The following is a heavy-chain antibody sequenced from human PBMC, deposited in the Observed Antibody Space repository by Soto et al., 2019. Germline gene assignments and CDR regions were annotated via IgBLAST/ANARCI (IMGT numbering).Heavy chain of an antibody. CDR1: GYSFTSYW. J-gene: IGHJ6*02. CDR2: IDPSDSYT. CDR3: ARLVIAAAGPSNGMDV. V-gene: IGHV5-10-1*01. Sequence: LKISCKGSGYSFTSYWISWVRQMPGKGLEWMGRIDPSDSYTNYSPSFQGHVTISADKSISTAYLQWSSLKASDTAMYYCARLVIAAAGPSNGMDVWGQGTTVTVS. D-gene: IGHD6-13*01.